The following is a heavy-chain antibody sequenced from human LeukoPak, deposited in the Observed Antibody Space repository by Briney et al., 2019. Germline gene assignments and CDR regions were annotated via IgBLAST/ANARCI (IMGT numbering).Heavy chain of an antibody. J-gene: IGHJ4*01. CDR3: ARGIESYGDYGY. Sequence: PSETLSLTCTFAGGFISGSYWWLIRLPPGKVLERVAYLYDSGSTNYNPSLQSRVTISIDTSKNPFSLKLSSLTAADTAIYYCARGIESYGDYGYWGHGNLVTASS. V-gene: IGHV4-59*01. CDR2: LYDSGST. D-gene: IGHD4-17*01. CDR1: GGFISGSY.